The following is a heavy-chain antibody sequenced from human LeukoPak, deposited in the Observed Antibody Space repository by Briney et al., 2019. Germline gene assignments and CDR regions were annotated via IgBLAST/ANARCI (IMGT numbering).Heavy chain of an antibody. CDR2: IRYDGSNK. J-gene: IGHJ4*02. CDR1: GFTFSSYV. D-gene: IGHD1-26*01. CDR3: AKDRGTGGYYFDY. V-gene: IGHV3-30*02. Sequence: GSLRLSCAASGFTFSSYVMSWVRQAPGKGLEWVAFIRYDGSNKYYADSVKGRFTISRDNSKNTLYLQMNSLRAEDTAVYYCAKDRGTGGYYFDYWGQGTLVTVSS.